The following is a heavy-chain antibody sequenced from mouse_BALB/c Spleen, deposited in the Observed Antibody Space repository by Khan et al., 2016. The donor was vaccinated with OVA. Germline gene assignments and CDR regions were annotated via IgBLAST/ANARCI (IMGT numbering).Heavy chain of an antibody. CDR2: IWSGGST. CDR1: GFSLTSYG. V-gene: IGHV2-2*03. J-gene: IGHJ3*01. Sequence: QVQLKESGPGLVQPSQSLSINCTVSGFSLTSYGVHWVRQSPGKGLEWLGVIWSGGSTDYNEAFISRLSISKDNSKSQVFFKMNSLQSNDTAIYYCARNYDYDEGLTYWGQGTLVTVS. D-gene: IGHD2-4*01. CDR3: ARNYDYDEGLTY.